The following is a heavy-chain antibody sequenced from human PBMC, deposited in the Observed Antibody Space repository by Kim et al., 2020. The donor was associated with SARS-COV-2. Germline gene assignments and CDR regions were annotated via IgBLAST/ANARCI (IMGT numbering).Heavy chain of an antibody. CDR3: ASSKGYSSSHVFDY. Sequence: GRSLRLSCAASGFTFSSYGMHWVRQAPGKGLEWVAVIWYDGSNKYYADSVKGRFTISRDNSKNTLYLQMNSLRAEDTAVYYCASSKGYSSSHVFDYWGQGTLVTVSS. D-gene: IGHD6-13*01. J-gene: IGHJ4*02. V-gene: IGHV3-33*01. CDR2: IWYDGSNK. CDR1: GFTFSSYG.